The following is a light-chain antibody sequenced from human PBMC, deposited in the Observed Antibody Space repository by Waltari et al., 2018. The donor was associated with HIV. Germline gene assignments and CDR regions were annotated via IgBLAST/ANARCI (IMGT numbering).Light chain of an antibody. CDR3: SSYGGSSIWL. V-gene: IGLV2-23*01. CDR2: EAI. J-gene: IGLJ2*01. CDR1: SSYVGNYNL. Sequence: QSALTQPASVSGSPGQSITISCPGTSSYVGNYNLVSWYQQHPGKAPKLIIYEAIKRPSGVSDRISGSKSASTASLTISGLQADDEADYFCSSYGGSSIWLFGGGTKLTVL.